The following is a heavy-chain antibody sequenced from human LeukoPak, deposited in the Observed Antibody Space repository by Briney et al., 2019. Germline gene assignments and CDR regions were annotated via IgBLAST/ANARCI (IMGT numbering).Heavy chain of an antibody. Sequence: GGSLRLSCAASGFTFSSYSMNWVRQAPGKGLEWVSYISSSSSTIYYADSVKGRFTISRDNAKNSLYLQMNSLRAEDTAVYYCARWPGIAAAGTNYFDYWGQGTLVTVSS. CDR3: ARWPGIAAAGTNYFDY. J-gene: IGHJ4*02. V-gene: IGHV3-48*04. CDR1: GFTFSSYS. D-gene: IGHD6-13*01. CDR2: ISSSSSTI.